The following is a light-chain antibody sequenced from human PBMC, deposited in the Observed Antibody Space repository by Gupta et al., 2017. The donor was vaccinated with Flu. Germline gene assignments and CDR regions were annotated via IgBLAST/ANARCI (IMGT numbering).Light chain of an antibody. CDR3: STCHSSPNVGV. V-gene: IGLV1-51*02. CDR1: TVNSVCQSY. J-gene: IGLJ2*01. CDR2: EDQ. Sequence: SGNTVNSVCQSYGAWYQHDLGTAPQVLMCEDQKRPSGRPERRSGATSGLTATMGSSGRQSGDEAVYYCSTCHSSPNVGVFGGGTKVTVL.